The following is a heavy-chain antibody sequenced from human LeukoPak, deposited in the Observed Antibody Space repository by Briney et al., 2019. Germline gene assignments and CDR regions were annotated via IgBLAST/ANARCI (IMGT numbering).Heavy chain of an antibody. CDR1: GFTFGGSC. CDR3: GRDSNGIDY. D-gene: IGHD4-11*01. CDR2: ISKDERTT. Sequence: PGGSLRLSCAASGFTFGGSCMLWVRQAPGKGLMCVARISKDERTTTYVDSVKGRFTVSRDNAKNTLYLQIDSLRVEDTAMYYCGRDSNGIDYLGQGTLVTVSS. J-gene: IGHJ4*02. V-gene: IGHV3-74*03.